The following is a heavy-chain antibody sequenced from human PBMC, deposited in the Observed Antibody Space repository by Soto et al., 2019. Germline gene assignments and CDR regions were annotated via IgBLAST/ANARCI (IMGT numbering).Heavy chain of an antibody. CDR2: ISGSGGST. CDR1: GFTFSSYA. V-gene: IGHV3-23*01. CDR3: AKDRHYYDSSGSEELDY. D-gene: IGHD3-22*01. Sequence: PGGSLRLSCAASGFTFSSYAMSWVRQAPGKGLEWVSAISGSGGSTYYADSVKGRFTISRDNSKNTLYLQMNSLRAEDTAVYYCAKDRHYYDSSGSEELDYWGQGTLVTVSS. J-gene: IGHJ4*02.